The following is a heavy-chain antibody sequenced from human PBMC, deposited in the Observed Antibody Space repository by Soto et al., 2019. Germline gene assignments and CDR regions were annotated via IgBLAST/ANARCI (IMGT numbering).Heavy chain of an antibody. J-gene: IGHJ6*02. Sequence: GYALKLSCKRSGGRVSTFWIGWVHQMTGKGLEWMGVIYPSDSDTRYSPSVQGQVTISADKSSRTAYLQWSSLKASDSAMYYCARLPQDYYYHGMDVWGQGTKVTVSS. CDR2: IYPSDSDT. CDR1: GGRVSTFW. V-gene: IGHV5-51*07. CDR3: ARLPQDYYYHGMDV.